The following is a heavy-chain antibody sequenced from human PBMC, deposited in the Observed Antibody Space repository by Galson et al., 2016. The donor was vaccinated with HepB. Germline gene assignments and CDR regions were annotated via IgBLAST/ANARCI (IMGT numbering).Heavy chain of an antibody. Sequence: SLRLSCAASGLTFSNYAMTWVRQAPGKGLEWVSSISGDTTTTSYADSVKGRFTISRDNSKNTFYLQMNSLRAEDTASYYCAKGGGSTWYISPHFVDPWGQGTLVTVSS. V-gene: IGHV3-23*01. J-gene: IGHJ5*02. CDR2: ISGDTTTT. CDR1: GLTFSNYA. CDR3: AKGGGSTWYISPHFVDP. D-gene: IGHD6-13*01.